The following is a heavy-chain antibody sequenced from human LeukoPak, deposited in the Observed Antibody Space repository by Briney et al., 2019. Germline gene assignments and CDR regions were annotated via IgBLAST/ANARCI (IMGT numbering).Heavy chain of an antibody. CDR1: GFTFSSYW. V-gene: IGHV3-74*01. Sequence: GGSLRLSCAASGFTFSSYWMHWVRQAPGKGLVWVSRINSDGSSTSYADSVKGRFTISRDNAENSLYLQMNSLRAEDTAVYYCASKDCNGDCHSFYYYYGMDVWGQGTMVTVSS. J-gene: IGHJ6*02. CDR2: INSDGSST. D-gene: IGHD2-21*02. CDR3: ASKDCNGDCHSFYYYYGMDV.